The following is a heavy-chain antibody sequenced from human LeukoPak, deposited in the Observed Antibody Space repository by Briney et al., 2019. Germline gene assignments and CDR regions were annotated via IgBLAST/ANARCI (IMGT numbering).Heavy chain of an antibody. CDR2: IYSGGTT. Sequence: GGSLRLSCAASGFTVSSNYMSWVRQAPGKGPEWVSVIYSGGTTYYADSVKGRFTISRDKSKNTLYLQMSSLKAEDTAVYYCARNWYFDLWGRGTLLTVSS. CDR3: ARNWYFDL. V-gene: IGHV3-53*01. J-gene: IGHJ2*01. CDR1: GFTVSSNY.